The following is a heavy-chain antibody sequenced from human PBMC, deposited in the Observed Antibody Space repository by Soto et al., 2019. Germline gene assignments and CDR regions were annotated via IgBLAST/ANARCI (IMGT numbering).Heavy chain of an antibody. J-gene: IGHJ6*02. V-gene: IGHV3-23*01. CDR1: GFTFGNFV. CDR2: ITETGGDT. Sequence: GGSLRLSCAASGFTFGNFVMRWVRQTPGKGLEWVSTITETGGDTYCTDSVKGRFTISRDNSKNTLYLQMTSLRAEDTALYYCTKASSDRNHMEVWGPGTTVTVSS. CDR3: TKASSDRNHMEV.